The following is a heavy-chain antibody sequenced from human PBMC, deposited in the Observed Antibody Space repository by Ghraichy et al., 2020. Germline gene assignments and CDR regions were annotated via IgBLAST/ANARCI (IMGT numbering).Heavy chain of an antibody. J-gene: IGHJ3*02. D-gene: IGHD3-22*01. CDR2: INHSGST. CDR1: GGSFSGYY. V-gene: IGHV4-34*01. CDR3: ARGRYYYDSSGYPHLDI. Sequence: SETLSLTCAVYGGSFSGYYWSWIRQPPGKGLEWIGEINHSGSTNYNPSLKSRVTISVDTSKNQFSLKLSSVTAADTAVYYCARGRYYYDSSGYPHLDIWGQGTMVTVSS.